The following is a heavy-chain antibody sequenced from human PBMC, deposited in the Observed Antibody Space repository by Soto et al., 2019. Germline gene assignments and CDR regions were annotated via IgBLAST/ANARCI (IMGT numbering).Heavy chain of an antibody. D-gene: IGHD1-26*01. J-gene: IGHJ6*02. Sequence: PSETLSLTCTVSGGSISNGDYYWSWIRQPPGKGLEWIGYIYHSGSTYYNPSLKSRVTISVDTSKNEFSLKLSSVTAADTAVYYCAREGVGARYFYGLGVWGQGTTVTVSS. CDR1: GGSISNGDYY. CDR2: IYHSGST. V-gene: IGHV4-30-4*01. CDR3: AREGVGARYFYGLGV.